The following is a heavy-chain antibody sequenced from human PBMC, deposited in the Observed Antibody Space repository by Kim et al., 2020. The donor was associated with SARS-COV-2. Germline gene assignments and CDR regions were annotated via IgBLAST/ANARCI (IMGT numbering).Heavy chain of an antibody. D-gene: IGHD4-17*01. CDR2: ISSRSSTM. V-gene: IGHV3-48*02. J-gene: IGHJ4*02. CDR3: ARGVSHDYGDYGVGDY. CDR1: GFTFSNYG. Sequence: GGSLRLSCAASGFTFSNYGMNWVRQAPGKGLEWISYISSRSSTMYYSDSVKGRFTISRDNAKNSLFLQMNSLRDEDTAVYYCARGVSHDYGDYGVGDYWGQGTLVTVSS.